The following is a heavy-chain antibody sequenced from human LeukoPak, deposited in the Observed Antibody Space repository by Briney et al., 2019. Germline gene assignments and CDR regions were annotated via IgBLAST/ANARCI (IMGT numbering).Heavy chain of an antibody. J-gene: IGHJ3*02. CDR2: ISYDGSNK. V-gene: IGHV3-30-3*01. D-gene: IGHD5-24*01. Sequence: GGSLRLSCAASGFTFSSYAMHWVRQAPGEGLEWVAVISYDGSNKYYADSVKGRFTISRDNSKNTLYLQMNSLRAEDTAVYYCARARKPHRWLQNRSVLDAFDIWGQGTMVTVSS. CDR3: ARARKPHRWLQNRSVLDAFDI. CDR1: GFTFSSYA.